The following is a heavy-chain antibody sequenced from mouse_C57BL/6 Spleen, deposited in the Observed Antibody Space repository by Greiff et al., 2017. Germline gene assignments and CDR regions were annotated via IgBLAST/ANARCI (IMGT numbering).Heavy chain of an antibody. CDR2: IYPGDGDT. CDR1: GYAFSSSW. CDR3: ARSGYYYGSSPSWFDY. J-gene: IGHJ2*01. D-gene: IGHD1-1*01. Sequence: VQLQESGPELVKPGASVKISCKASGYAFSSSWMNWVKQRPGKGLEWIGRIYPGDGDTNYNGKFKGKATLTADKSSSTAYMQLSSLTSEDSAVYFCARSGYYYGSSPSWFDYWGQGTTLTVSS. V-gene: IGHV1-82*01.